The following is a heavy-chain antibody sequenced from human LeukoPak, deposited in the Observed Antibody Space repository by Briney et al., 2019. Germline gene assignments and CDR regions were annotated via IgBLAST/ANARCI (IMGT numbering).Heavy chain of an antibody. CDR3: ARDRGAYCGGDCYLGFDY. Sequence: GGSLRLSCAAPGFTFSSDSMNWVRQAPGKGLEWVSSIAGSSGYISYADSVKGRFTISRDNAKKSLYLQMTSLTAEDTAVYYCARDRGAYCGGDCYLGFDYWGRGTLVTVSS. CDR2: IAGSSGYI. J-gene: IGHJ4*01. D-gene: IGHD2-21*02. V-gene: IGHV3-21*01. CDR1: GFTFSSDS.